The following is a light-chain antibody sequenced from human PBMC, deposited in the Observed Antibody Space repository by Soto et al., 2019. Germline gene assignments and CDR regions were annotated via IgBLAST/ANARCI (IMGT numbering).Light chain of an antibody. Sequence: QSVLTQPRSASGSPGQSVTISCTGTSTDVGAYNYVSWYQQYPGKAPKFMIFDVSKRPSGVPDRFSGSKSGDTASLTISGLQAEDEADYYCCSYAGSYTFVFGTGTKVTVL. V-gene: IGLV2-11*01. CDR3: CSYAGSYTFV. J-gene: IGLJ1*01. CDR2: DVS. CDR1: STDVGAYNY.